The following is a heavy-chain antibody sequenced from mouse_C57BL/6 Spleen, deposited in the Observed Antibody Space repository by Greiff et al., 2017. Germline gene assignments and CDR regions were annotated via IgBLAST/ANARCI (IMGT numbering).Heavy chain of an antibody. Sequence: VQLQQPGAELVKPGASVKLSCKASGYTFTSYWMHWVKQRPGQGLEWIGMIHPNSGSTNYNEKFKSKATLTVDKSSSTAYMQLSSLTSEDSAVYYCASETGTGCYFDYWGQGTTLTVSS. J-gene: IGHJ2*01. CDR3: ASETGTGCYFDY. D-gene: IGHD4-1*01. CDR1: GYTFTSYW. V-gene: IGHV1-64*01. CDR2: IHPNSGST.